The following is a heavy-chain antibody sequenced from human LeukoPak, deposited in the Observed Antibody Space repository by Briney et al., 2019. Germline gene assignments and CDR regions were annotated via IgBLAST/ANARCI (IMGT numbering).Heavy chain of an antibody. D-gene: IGHD3-22*01. V-gene: IGHV3-11*01. CDR2: ISNRGSTI. CDR3: ARSADRSGYFREITLYYFDY. Sequence: GGSLRLSCAASGFTFSDFYMTWIRQAPGKGLEWVSYISNRGSTIHYADSVRGRFTISRDNAKKSLYLQMNSLRAEDTAVYYCARSADRSGYFREITLYYFDYWGQGTLVTVSS. J-gene: IGHJ4*02. CDR1: GFTFSDFY.